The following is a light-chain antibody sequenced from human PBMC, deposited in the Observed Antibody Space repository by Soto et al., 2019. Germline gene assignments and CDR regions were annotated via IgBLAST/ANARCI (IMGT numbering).Light chain of an antibody. CDR2: KAS. CDR1: QNIGSW. J-gene: IGKJ2*01. V-gene: IGKV1-5*03. Sequence: DIQMTQSPSTLSASVGDRVTITCRASQNIGSWLAWYQQKPGKAPKRLIYKASSLESGVPSRFSGSGSGTEFTLTISSLQPDDFATYYCQQYNSYATFGQGTKLEI. CDR3: QQYNSYAT.